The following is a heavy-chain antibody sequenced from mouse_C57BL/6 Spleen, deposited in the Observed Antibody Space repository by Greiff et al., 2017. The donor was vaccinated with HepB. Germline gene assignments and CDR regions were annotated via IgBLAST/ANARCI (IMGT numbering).Heavy chain of an antibody. CDR1: GYTFTSYW. D-gene: IGHD1-1*01. CDR2: IDPNSGGT. V-gene: IGHV1-72*01. CDR3: ESLYDYGSSPYWYFDV. Sequence: QVQLKQPGAELVKPGASVKLSCKASGYTFTSYWMHWVKQRPGRGLEWIGRIDPNSGGTKYNEKFKSKATLTVDKPSSTAYMQLSSLTSEDSAVYYGESLYDYGSSPYWYFDVWGTGTTVTVSS. J-gene: IGHJ1*03.